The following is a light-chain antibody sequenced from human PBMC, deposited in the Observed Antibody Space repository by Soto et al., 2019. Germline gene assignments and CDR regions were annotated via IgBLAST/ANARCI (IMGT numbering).Light chain of an antibody. CDR2: GAS. V-gene: IGKV3-15*01. J-gene: IGKJ1*01. CDR1: ETVATN. Sequence: EVVRTQSPATLSVSPGERATLSCRASETVATNLAWYQQKPCQAPRLLISGASTRAAGISDRFRGSGSGTEFTLTISSLRSEDSAIYYGQQYFEWPTMTFGQGTKVDIK. CDR3: QQYFEWPTMT.